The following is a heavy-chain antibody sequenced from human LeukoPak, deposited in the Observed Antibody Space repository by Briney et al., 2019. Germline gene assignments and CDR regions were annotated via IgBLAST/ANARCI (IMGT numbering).Heavy chain of an antibody. V-gene: IGHV4-61*02. D-gene: IGHD1-26*01. CDR1: GGSISSGSYY. J-gene: IGHJ5*02. CDR2: IYTSGST. Sequence: SETLSLTCTVSGGSISSGSYYWSWIRQPAGKGLEWIGRIYTSGSTNYNPSLKSRVTISVDTSKNQFSLKLSSVTAADTAVYYCARGEVGAYRRVWLDPWGQGTLVTVSS. CDR3: ARGEVGAYRRVWLDP.